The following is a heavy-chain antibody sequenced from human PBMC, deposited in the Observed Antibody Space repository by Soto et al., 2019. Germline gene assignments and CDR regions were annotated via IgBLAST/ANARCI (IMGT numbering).Heavy chain of an antibody. D-gene: IGHD3-10*01. Sequence: GGSLRLSCAASGFTFSSYAMHWVRQAPGKGLEWVAVISYDGSNKYYADSVKGRFTISRDNSKNTLYLQMNSLRAEDTAVYYCARDVGPPGNDYWGQGTLVTVSS. CDR2: ISYDGSNK. J-gene: IGHJ4*02. V-gene: IGHV3-30-3*01. CDR3: ARDVGPPGNDY. CDR1: GFTFSSYA.